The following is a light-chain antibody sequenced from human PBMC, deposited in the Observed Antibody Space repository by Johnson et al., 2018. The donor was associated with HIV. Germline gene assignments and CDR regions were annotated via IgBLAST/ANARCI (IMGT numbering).Light chain of an antibody. CDR1: SSNIGNNY. Sequence: QSVLTQPPSVSAAPGQEVTISCSGSSSNIGNNYVSWYQQLPGTAPKLLIYDNNKRPSGIPDRFSGSKSGTSATLGITGLQTGDEADYYCGTWDSSLSAGGGGFGTGTKVTAL. CDR2: DNN. CDR3: GTWDSSLSAGGGG. J-gene: IGLJ1*01. V-gene: IGLV1-51*01.